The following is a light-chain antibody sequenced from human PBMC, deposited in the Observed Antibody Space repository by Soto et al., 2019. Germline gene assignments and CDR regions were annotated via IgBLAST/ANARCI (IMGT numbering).Light chain of an antibody. CDR3: QQHTNWLYD. Sequence: EIVLTQSPATLSLSPGERATLSCRASLGVGNNLAWYQQKPGQAPRLLIYDESNRATGISARFSGGASGTYFTLTISILEPGDFGIYYCQQHTNWLYDFGQGTKLEIK. CDR1: LGVGNN. V-gene: IGKV3-11*01. CDR2: DES. J-gene: IGKJ2*01.